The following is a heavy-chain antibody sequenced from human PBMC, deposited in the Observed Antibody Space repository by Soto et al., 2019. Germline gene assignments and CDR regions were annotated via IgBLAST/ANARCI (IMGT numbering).Heavy chain of an antibody. Sequence: ASVKVSCKASGYTFTSYGISWVRQAPGQGLEWMGWISAYNGNTNYAQKLQGRVTMTTDTSTSTAYMELRSLRSDDTAVYYCARDLGLDIVVVVAATWEFYCGMDVWGQGTTVTVSS. CDR2: ISAYNGNT. V-gene: IGHV1-18*01. J-gene: IGHJ6*02. CDR3: ARDLGLDIVVVVAATWEFYCGMDV. D-gene: IGHD2-15*01. CDR1: GYTFTSYG.